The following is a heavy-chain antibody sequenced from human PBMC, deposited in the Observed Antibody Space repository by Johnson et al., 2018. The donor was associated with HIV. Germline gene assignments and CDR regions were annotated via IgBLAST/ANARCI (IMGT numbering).Heavy chain of an antibody. V-gene: IGHV3-30-3*02. D-gene: IGHD4-17*01. Sequence: QVQLVESGGGVVQPGRSLRLSCAASGFTFSSYAMHWVRQAPGKGLEWVAVISYDGRNKYYADSVKGRFTISRDNSKNTLYLQMNSLRAEDTAVYYCAQEGPLTVTTVMDAFDIWGQGTMVTVSA. J-gene: IGHJ3*02. CDR1: GFTFSSYA. CDR3: AQEGPLTVTTVMDAFDI. CDR2: ISYDGRNK.